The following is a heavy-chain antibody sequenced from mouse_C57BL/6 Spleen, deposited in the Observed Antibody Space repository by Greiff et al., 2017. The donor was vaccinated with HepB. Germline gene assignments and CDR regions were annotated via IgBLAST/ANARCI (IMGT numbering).Heavy chain of an antibody. J-gene: IGHJ2*01. CDR3: AREDYYGSSPFDY. V-gene: IGHV1-76*01. CDR1: GYTFTDYY. Sequence: VQLKESGAELVRPGASVKLSCKASGYTFTDYYINWVKQRPGQGLEWIARIYPGSGNTYYNEKFKGKATLTAEKSSSTAYMQLSSLTSEDSAVYFCAREDYYGSSPFDYWGQGTTLTVSS. CDR2: IYPGSGNT. D-gene: IGHD1-1*01.